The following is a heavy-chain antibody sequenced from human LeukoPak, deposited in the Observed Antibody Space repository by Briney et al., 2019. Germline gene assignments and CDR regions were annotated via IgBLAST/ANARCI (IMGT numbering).Heavy chain of an antibody. CDR2: ISGSSSYI. D-gene: IGHD3-22*01. Sequence: GGSLRLSCAASGFTFSSYAMNWVRQAPGKGLKWVSFISGSSSYIYYADPVKGRFTISRDNARKSVYLHMNSLRADDTAVYYCARSDSSGYYLAGHLDSWGLGTLVTVSS. CDR1: GFTFSSYA. V-gene: IGHV3-21*01. J-gene: IGHJ4*02. CDR3: ARSDSSGYYLAGHLDS.